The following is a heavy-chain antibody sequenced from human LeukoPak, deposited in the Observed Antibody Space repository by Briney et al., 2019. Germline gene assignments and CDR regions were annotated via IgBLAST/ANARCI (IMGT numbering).Heavy chain of an antibody. CDR1: GGSISSGGYS. CDR2: IYYSGST. D-gene: IGHD3-22*01. V-gene: IGHV4-31*03. Sequence: TSETLSLTCTVPGGSISSGGYSWSWIRQHPGKGLEWIGYIYYSGSTYYNPSLKSRVTISVDTSKNQFSLKLSSVTAADTAVYYCARGQGFTMRPFAYWGQGTLVTVSS. CDR3: ARGQGFTMRPFAY. J-gene: IGHJ4*02.